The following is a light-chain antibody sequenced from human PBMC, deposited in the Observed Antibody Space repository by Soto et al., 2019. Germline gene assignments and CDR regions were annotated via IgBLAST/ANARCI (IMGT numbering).Light chain of an antibody. V-gene: IGKV3-20*01. CDR1: QSVSSSY. Sequence: PGERATLSCRASQSVSSSYLSWYQQKPGQAPRLLIYGASSRATGIPDRFSGSGSGTDFTLTISRLEPEDFAVYYCQQYDSSPLTFGGGTKVEIK. CDR2: GAS. J-gene: IGKJ4*01. CDR3: QQYDSSPLT.